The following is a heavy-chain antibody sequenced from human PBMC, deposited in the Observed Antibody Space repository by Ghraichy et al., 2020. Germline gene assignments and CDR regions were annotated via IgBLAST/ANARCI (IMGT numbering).Heavy chain of an antibody. CDR1: GGSFSGYY. CDR3: ARVVDYGDYLNWFDP. V-gene: IGHV4-34*01. CDR2: INHSGST. D-gene: IGHD4-17*01. J-gene: IGHJ5*02. Sequence: SETLSLTCAVYGGSFSGYYWSWIRQPPGKGLEWIGEINHSGSTNYNPSLKSRATISVDTSKNQFSLKLNSVTAVDTAVYYCARVVDYGDYLNWFDPWGQGTLVTVSS.